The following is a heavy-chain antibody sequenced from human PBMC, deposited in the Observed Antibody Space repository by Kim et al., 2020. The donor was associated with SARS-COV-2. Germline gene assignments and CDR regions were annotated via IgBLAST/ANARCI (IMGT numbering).Heavy chain of an antibody. D-gene: IGHD6-19*01. V-gene: IGHV4-39*01. Sequence: SETLSLTCTVSGGSISSSSYYWGWIRQPPGKGLEWIGSIYYSGSTYYNPSLKSRVTISVDTSKNQFSLKLSSVTAADTAVYYCARHKAGIPRFDPWGQGTLVTVSS. CDR3: ARHKAGIPRFDP. CDR2: IYYSGST. J-gene: IGHJ5*02. CDR1: GGSISSSSYY.